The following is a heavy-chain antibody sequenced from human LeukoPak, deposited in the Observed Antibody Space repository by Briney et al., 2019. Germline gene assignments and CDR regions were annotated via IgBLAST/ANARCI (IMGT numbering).Heavy chain of an antibody. CDR2: IYYSGST. V-gene: IGHV4-39*01. D-gene: IGHD6-19*01. Sequence: PSETLSLTCTVSGVSISNSNSYWGWIRQPPGKGLEWIGSIYYSGSTYYNPSLKSRVTISVDTSKNQFSLKLSSVTAADTAVYYCATSGWYLLPGVYWGQGTLVTVSS. CDR1: GVSISNSNSY. CDR3: ATSGWYLLPGVY. J-gene: IGHJ4*02.